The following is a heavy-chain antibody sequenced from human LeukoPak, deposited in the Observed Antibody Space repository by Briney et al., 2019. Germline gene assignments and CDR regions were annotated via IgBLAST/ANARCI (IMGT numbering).Heavy chain of an antibody. CDR1: GFTFSSYG. Sequence: GGSLRLXCAASGFTFSSYGMSWVRQAPGKGLEWVASIKQDGSEKYYVDSVKGRFTTSRDNTKNSLYLQMNSLRAEDTAVYYCARDALISAKTHDAFDIWGQGTMVTVSS. CDR2: IKQDGSEK. D-gene: IGHD6-25*01. CDR3: ARDALISAKTHDAFDI. J-gene: IGHJ3*02. V-gene: IGHV3-7*01.